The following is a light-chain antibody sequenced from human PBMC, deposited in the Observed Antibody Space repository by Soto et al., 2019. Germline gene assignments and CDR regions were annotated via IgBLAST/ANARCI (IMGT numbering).Light chain of an antibody. V-gene: IGLV2-14*01. CDR1: SNDVGGNIY. CDR3: SSYTGSSTVL. Sequence: QSALTQPASVSGSPGQSITISCTGTSNDVGGNIYVSWYQHHPGKAPKLMIYEVSNRPSGVSDRFSGSKSGNTASLTISGLQAEDEADYYCSSYTGSSTVLFGGGTKVTVL. J-gene: IGLJ2*01. CDR2: EVS.